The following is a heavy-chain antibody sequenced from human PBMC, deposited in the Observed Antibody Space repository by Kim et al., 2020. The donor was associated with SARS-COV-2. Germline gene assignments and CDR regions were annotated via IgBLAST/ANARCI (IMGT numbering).Heavy chain of an antibody. CDR2: ISYDGSNK. CDR1: GFTFSSYA. V-gene: IGHV3-30*04. CDR3: AREGGGPWELPHYFDY. D-gene: IGHD1-26*01. Sequence: GGSLRLSCAASGFTFSSYAMHWVRQAPGKGLEWVAVISYDGSNKYYADSVKGRFTISRDNSKNTLYLQMNSLRAEDTAVYYCAREGGGPWELPHYFDYWGQGTLVTVSS. J-gene: IGHJ4*02.